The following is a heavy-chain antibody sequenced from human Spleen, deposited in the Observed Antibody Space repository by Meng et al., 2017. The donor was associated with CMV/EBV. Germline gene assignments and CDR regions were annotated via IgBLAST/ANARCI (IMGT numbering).Heavy chain of an antibody. V-gene: IGHV4-34*12. CDR2: IIHGGVT. CDR3: VRVEKKKTAINRRYYYDIDV. D-gene: IGHD2/OR15-2a*01. Sequence: FSPYCWGWIRQSPGMGLEWIGEIIHGGVTKYNPSLKSRVTISLDTSKNQFSLELTAVTAADTAVCYCVRVEKKKTAINRRYYYDIDVWGQGTTVTVSS. CDR1: FSPYC. J-gene: IGHJ6*02.